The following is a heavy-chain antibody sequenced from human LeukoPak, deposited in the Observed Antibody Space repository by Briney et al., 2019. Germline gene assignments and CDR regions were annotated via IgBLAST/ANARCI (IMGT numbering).Heavy chain of an antibody. Sequence: SETLSLTCAVSGGSFSTYYWSWIRQPQGRGWSGLEKSMIVEKLTPTRRSRDTSKNHFSLSVRSVTAADTAVYFCARRGNRRYAPSFLDEWGQGTPVTVSS. CDR3: ARRGNRRYAPSFLDE. V-gene: IGHV4-34*04. J-gene: IGHJ4*02. CDR2: SMIVEKL. D-gene: IGHD5-12*01. CDR1: GGSFSTYY.